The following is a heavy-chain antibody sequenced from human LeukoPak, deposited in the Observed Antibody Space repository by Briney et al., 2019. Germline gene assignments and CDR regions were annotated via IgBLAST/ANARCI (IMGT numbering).Heavy chain of an antibody. CDR2: INPNSGGT. CDR1: GYTFTGYY. D-gene: IGHD3-9*01. CDR3: ARGCLLRYFDWKFDY. J-gene: IGHJ4*02. Sequence: GASVKVSCKASGYTFTGYYMHWVRQAPGQGLEWRGWINPNSGGTNYAQKFQGRVTMTRDTSISTAYMELRRLRSADTAVYYCARGCLLRYFDWKFDYWGQGTLVTVSS. V-gene: IGHV1-2*02.